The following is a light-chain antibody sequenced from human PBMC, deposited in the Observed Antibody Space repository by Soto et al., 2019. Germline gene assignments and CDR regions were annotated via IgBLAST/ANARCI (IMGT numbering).Light chain of an antibody. CDR2: ATS. Sequence: DIHMTQSPSSLSASVGDRVTITCRASQNIKKFLNWYQQRPGKAPIAFMHATSTLQNGVSSRFTGSGSDTDFTLTITSLQPEDFATYFCQQSYSSPLTFGGGTKVKL. CDR3: QQSYSSPLT. V-gene: IGKV1-39*01. CDR1: QNIKKF. J-gene: IGKJ4*01.